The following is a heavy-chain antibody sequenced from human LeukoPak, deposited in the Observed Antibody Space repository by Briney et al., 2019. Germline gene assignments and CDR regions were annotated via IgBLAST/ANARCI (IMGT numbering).Heavy chain of an antibody. J-gene: IGHJ1*01. Sequence: GGSLRLSCAASGFTFGSNWMHWVRQAPGKGLEWVSRMNSDGSSISYADSVKGRFTISRDNAKNTLHLQMNSLRAEDTAVYYCAKVGYYDSNGYYAYLQHWGQGTLVTVSS. CDR3: AKVGYYDSNGYYAYLQH. CDR2: MNSDGSSI. V-gene: IGHV3-74*01. D-gene: IGHD3-22*01. CDR1: GFTFGSNW.